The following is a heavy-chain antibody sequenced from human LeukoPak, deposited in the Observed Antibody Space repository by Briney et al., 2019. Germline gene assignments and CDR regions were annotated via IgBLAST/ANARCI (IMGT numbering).Heavy chain of an antibody. CDR3: ARGERDFDH. D-gene: IGHD3-16*01. CDR1: GFTFRTDA. Sequence: GGSLRLSCAASGFTFRTDAMHWVRQAAGKGLEWIGCTRSKVYGGTTEYAASVKGRITISRDESKSIAYLQMDSLTTEDTAVYFCARGERDFDHWGQGTLVTVSS. V-gene: IGHV3-49*04. J-gene: IGHJ4*02. CDR2: TRSKVYGGTT.